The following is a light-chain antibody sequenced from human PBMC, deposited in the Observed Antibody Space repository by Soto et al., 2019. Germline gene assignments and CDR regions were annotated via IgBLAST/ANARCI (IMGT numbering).Light chain of an antibody. J-gene: IGLJ2*01. CDR1: PSDVGGYNS. CDR3: SSYAGSNVL. CDR2: DVS. V-gene: IGLV2-8*01. Sequence: QSALTQPPSASGSPGQSVTISCTGTPSDVGGYNSVSWYQQYPGKAPKLMIYDVSKRPSGVPDRFSGSKSGNTASLTVSGLQAEDEATYYCSSYAGSNVLFGGGTKLTVL.